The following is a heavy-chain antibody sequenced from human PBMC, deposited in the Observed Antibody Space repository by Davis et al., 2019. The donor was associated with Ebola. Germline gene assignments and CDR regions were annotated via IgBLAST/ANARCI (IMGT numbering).Heavy chain of an antibody. CDR2: ISPNNGDT. V-gene: IGHV1-2*02. CDR3: ARASPPEYNVWSRNPHYHYFTMDV. D-gene: IGHD2-8*01. CDR1: GYSFTGYY. Sequence: ASVKVSCKASGYSFTGYYIHWVRQAPGQGLEWMGWISPNNGDTKLAQRFQGRVTMTRDTSIGTAYMELSRLRSDDTAVFLCARASPPEYNVWSRNPHYHYFTMDVWGQGTTVTVSS. J-gene: IGHJ6*02.